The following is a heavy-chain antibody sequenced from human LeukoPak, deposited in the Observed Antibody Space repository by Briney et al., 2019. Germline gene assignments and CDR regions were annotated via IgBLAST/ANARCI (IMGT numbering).Heavy chain of an antibody. CDR2: ISSSSSYI. V-gene: IGHV3-21*01. D-gene: IGHD3-16*02. Sequence: GGSLRLSCAASGFTFNSYSMNWVRQAPGKGLEWVSSISSSSSYIYYADSVKGRFTISRDNAKNSLYLQMNSLRAEDTAVYYCARTSDYVWGSYHYYFDYWGQGTLVTVSS. CDR3: ARTSDYVWGSYHYYFDY. J-gene: IGHJ4*02. CDR1: GFTFNSYS.